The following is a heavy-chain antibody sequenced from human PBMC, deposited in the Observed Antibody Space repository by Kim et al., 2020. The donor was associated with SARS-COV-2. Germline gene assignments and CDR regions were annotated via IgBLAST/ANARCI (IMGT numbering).Heavy chain of an antibody. Sequence: GGSLRLSCAASGFTFSFYEMNWVRQAPGKGLEWVSYISSRAMNIYYADSVKGRFTISRDNAKNSLYLQMNSLRAEDTAIYYCARGYSTGWGVTYWGQGTLVTVSS. CDR2: ISSRAMNI. CDR3: ARGYSTGWGVTY. D-gene: IGHD6-19*01. J-gene: IGHJ4*02. CDR1: GFTFSFYE. V-gene: IGHV3-48*03.